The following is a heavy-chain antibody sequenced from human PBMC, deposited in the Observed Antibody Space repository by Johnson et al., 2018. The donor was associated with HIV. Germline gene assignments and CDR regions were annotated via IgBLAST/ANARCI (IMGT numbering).Heavy chain of an antibody. D-gene: IGHD3-22*01. J-gene: IGHJ3*02. CDR2: IRYDGSNK. Sequence: QMQLVESGGGVVQPGGSLRLSCAASGFTFSSYGMHWVRQAPGKGLEWVAFIRYDGSNKYYADSVKGRFTISRDNSKNTLYLQMNSLRAEDTAVYYCAKGEDYYDSSGYYIWGQGTMVTVSS. CDR1: GFTFSSYG. V-gene: IGHV3-30*02. CDR3: AKGEDYYDSSGYYI.